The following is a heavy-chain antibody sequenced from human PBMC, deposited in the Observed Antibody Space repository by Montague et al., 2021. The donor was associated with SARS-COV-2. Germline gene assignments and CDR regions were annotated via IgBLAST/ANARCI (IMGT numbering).Heavy chain of an antibody. V-gene: IGHV4-61*02. D-gene: IGHD2-21*02. Sequence: TLSLTCTVSGGSISSDSYYWSWIRQPAGKGLEWIGRIYTSGSTNYNPSLKSRVTISVDTSKNQFSLKLSSVAAADTAVYYCAREVVHVDVLTDIPKILYYGLDVWGQGTTVVVSS. J-gene: IGHJ6*02. CDR3: AREVVHVDVLTDIPKILYYGLDV. CDR1: GGSISSDSYY. CDR2: IYTSGST.